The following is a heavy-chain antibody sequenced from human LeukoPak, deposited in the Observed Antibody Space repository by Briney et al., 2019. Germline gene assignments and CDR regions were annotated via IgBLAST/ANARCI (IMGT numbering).Heavy chain of an antibody. CDR3: ARGPPYVSGSPFFY. CDR1: GYTFSSYG. D-gene: IGHD3-10*01. Sequence: ASVKVSCKASGYTFSSYGITWVRQAPGQGLEWMGWISANNANTNYAQKFQGRVTVTTDTSTNTAYMELRTLRSDDTAVYYCARGPPYVSGSPFFYWGQGTLVTVSS. CDR2: ISANNANT. J-gene: IGHJ4*02. V-gene: IGHV1-18*01.